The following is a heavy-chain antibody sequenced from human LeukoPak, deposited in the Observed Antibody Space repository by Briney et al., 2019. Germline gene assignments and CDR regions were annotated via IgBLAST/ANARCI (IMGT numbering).Heavy chain of an antibody. J-gene: IGHJ5*02. CDR1: GYTLTELS. CDR2: FDPEDGET. CDR3: AREYQLLGTVYNYFDP. D-gene: IGHD2-2*01. Sequence: ASVKVSCKVSGYTLTELSMHWVRQAPGKGLEWMGGFDPEDGETIYAQKFQGRVTMTRNTSISTAYMELTSLRSEDTAVYYRAREYQLLGTVYNYFDPWGQGTLVTVSS. V-gene: IGHV1-24*01.